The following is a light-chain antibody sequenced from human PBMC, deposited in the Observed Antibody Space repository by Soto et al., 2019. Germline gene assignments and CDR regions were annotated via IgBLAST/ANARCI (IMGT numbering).Light chain of an antibody. CDR3: QSYDSSLSGSV. V-gene: IGLV1-40*01. J-gene: IGLJ2*01. CDR1: SSNIGAGYD. Sequence: QSVLTQPPSVSGAPGQGVTISCTGSSSNIGAGYDVHWYQQLPGTAPKLLIYGNSNRPSGVPDRFSGSKSGTSASLAITGLQAEDEADYDCQSYDSSLSGSVFGGGTQLTVL. CDR2: GNS.